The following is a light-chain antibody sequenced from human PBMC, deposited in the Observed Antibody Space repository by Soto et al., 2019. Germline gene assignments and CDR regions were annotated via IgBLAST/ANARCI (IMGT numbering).Light chain of an antibody. V-gene: IGLV2-23*02. J-gene: IGLJ1*01. CDR2: EVT. CDR1: SSDVGSYNL. Sequence: QSALTQPASVSGSPGQSITISCTGTSSDVGSYNLVSWYQQYPGKAPKLIVYEVTERPSGVSNRFSASKSGSTASLTISGLQAEDEAVYYCCSYAGTTPNVFGTGTKLTVL. CDR3: CSYAGTTPNV.